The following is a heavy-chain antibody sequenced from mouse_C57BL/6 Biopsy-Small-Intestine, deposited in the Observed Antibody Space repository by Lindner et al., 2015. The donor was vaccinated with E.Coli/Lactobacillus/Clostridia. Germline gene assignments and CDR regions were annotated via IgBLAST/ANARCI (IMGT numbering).Heavy chain of an antibody. Sequence: VQLQESGPEQVKPGASVKISCKASGYTFTDYLMNWAKQSLGKSLEWIGNINPKTGGTTYNQKFKDKAILTVDKSSSTAYIELRSLTSEDFAVYYCISEGYDFDYWGQGTTLTVSS. CDR2: INPKTGGT. J-gene: IGHJ2*01. V-gene: IGHV1-26*01. CDR1: GYTFTDYL. D-gene: IGHD3-1*01. CDR3: ISEGYDFDY.